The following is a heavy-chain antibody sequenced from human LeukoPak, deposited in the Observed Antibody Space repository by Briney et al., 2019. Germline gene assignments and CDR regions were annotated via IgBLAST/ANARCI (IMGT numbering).Heavy chain of an antibody. CDR2: ISTNSRST. D-gene: IGHD3-10*01. J-gene: IGHJ4*02. CDR3: AKDPFVFESASYLIDY. Sequence: PGGSLRVSCAASGFTFSSYAMSWVRQAPGKGLEWISGISTNSRSTYYADSVKGRLTISRDDSKNTLYLQMNSLRAEDTAVYYCAKDPFVFESASYLIDYWGQGTLVTVSS. V-gene: IGHV3-23*01. CDR1: GFTFSSYA.